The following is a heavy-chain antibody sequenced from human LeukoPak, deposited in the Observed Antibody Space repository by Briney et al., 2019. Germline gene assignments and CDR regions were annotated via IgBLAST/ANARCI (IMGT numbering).Heavy chain of an antibody. J-gene: IGHJ3*01. Sequence: SETLSLTCTVSGYSISSGYYWGWIRQPPGKGLEWIGSIYHSGSTYYNPSLKSRVTISVDTSKNQFSLQLSSVTAADTAVYYCARGGSYYYGSGSYSTNDAFDVWGQGTMVTVSS. CDR1: GYSISSGYY. V-gene: IGHV4-38-2*02. D-gene: IGHD3-10*01. CDR2: IYHSGST. CDR3: ARGGSYYYGSGSYSTNDAFDV.